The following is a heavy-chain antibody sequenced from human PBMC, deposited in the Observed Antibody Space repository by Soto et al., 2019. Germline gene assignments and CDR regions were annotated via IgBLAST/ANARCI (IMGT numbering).Heavy chain of an antibody. CDR1: GFTFSSYG. Sequence: GGSLRLSCAASGFTFSSYGMHWVRQAPGKGLEWVAVISYDGSNKYYADSVKGRFTISRDNSKNTLYLQMNSLRAEDTAVYYCAKDHTTMVRGVIIGEYYFDDWGKGTLVPVSS. J-gene: IGHJ4*02. CDR3: AKDHTTMVRGVIIGEYYFDD. CDR2: ISYDGSNK. V-gene: IGHV3-30*18. D-gene: IGHD3-10*01.